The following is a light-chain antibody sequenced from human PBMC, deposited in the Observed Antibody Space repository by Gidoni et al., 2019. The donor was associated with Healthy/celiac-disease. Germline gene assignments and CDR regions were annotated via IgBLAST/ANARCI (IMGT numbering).Light chain of an antibody. CDR2: AAS. Sequence: DIQMTQSPSSLSAPVGDRVTITCRASQSISSYLNWYQQKPGKAPKLLIYAASSLQSGVPSRFSGSGSGTDFTLTISSLQPEDFATYYCQQSYSTPSGFGQGTKVEIK. J-gene: IGKJ1*01. CDR1: QSISSY. CDR3: QQSYSTPSG. V-gene: IGKV1-39*01.